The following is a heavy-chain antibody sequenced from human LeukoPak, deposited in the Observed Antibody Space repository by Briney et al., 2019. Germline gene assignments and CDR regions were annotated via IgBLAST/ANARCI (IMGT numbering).Heavy chain of an antibody. D-gene: IGHD3-10*01. CDR1: GYTFTSYG. CDR3: ARDYYGSGSYSSYYGMDV. CDR2: ISAYNGNT. J-gene: IGHJ6*02. Sequence: ASVKVSCKASGYTFTSYGISWVRQAPGQGLEWMGWISAYNGNTNYAQKLQGRVTMTTDTSTSTAYMELGSLRSDDTAVYYCARDYYGSGSYSSYYGMDVWGQGTTVTVSS. V-gene: IGHV1-18*01.